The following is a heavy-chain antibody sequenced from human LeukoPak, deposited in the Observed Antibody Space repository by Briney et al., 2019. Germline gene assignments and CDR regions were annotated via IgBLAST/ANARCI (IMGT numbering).Heavy chain of an antibody. V-gene: IGHV1-69*13. CDR1: GGTVSNYV. Sequence: GASVEVSCKASGGTVSNYVITWVRQAPGQGLEWMGGIIPIFDSPNYAQKFQGRLTITADASTSTAYMELSSLISEDTAVYYCARPADKSTHRVYFDSWGQGTLVTVSS. CDR2: IIPIFDSP. D-gene: IGHD3-10*01. J-gene: IGHJ4*02. CDR3: ARPADKSTHRVYFDS.